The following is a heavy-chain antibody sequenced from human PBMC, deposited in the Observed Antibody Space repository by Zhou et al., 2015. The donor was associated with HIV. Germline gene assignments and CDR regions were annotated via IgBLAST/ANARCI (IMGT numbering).Heavy chain of an antibody. V-gene: IGHV3-49*03. J-gene: IGHJ4*02. CDR2: VKTQDYGAAT. D-gene: IGHD3-9*01. Sequence: EVQLVESGGDLVQPGRSLRLSCTTSGFTFGDYAITWLRQAPGKGLEWVGFVKTQDYGAATEYAASVKGRFTISRDDSKNIAYLQINSLKIGDTAVYYCSREHHDNNHLDYWGQGTLVTVSS. CDR1: GFTFGDYA. CDR3: SREHHDNNHLDY.